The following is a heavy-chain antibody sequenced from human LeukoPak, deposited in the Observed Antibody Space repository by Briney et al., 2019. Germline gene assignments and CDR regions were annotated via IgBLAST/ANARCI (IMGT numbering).Heavy chain of an antibody. CDR2: ISYTGST. J-gene: IGHJ5*02. CDR1: GGSISPYF. D-gene: IGHD3-10*01. CDR3: ARDDYRGVTNFDP. Sequence: SETLSLTCTVSGGSISPYFWSWMWQTPGKGLEWIGYISYTGSTNYNPALKSRVTISVDTSKNQFSLQLTSVTAADTAVYYCARDDYRGVTNFDPWGQGTLVTVSS. V-gene: IGHV4-59*01.